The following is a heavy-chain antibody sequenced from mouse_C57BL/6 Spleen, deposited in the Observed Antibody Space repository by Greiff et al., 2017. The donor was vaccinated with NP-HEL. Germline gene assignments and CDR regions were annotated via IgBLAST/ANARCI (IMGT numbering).Heavy chain of an antibody. CDR1: GYTFTSYW. V-gene: IGHV1-69*01. CDR2: IDPSDSYP. Sequence: QVQLQQPGAELVMPGASVKLSCKASGYTFTSYWMHWVKQRPGQGLEWIGEIDPSDSYPNYNQKFKGKSTLTVDKSSSTAYMQLSSLTSEDSAVYYCARDYYGSSRKGYFDYWGQGTTLTVSS. J-gene: IGHJ2*01. D-gene: IGHD1-1*01. CDR3: ARDYYGSSRKGYFDY.